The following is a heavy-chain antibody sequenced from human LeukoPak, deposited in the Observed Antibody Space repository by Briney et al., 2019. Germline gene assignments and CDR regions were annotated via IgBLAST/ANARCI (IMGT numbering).Heavy chain of an antibody. Sequence: PVKVSCKASGGTFSSYAISWVRQAPGQGLEWMGGIIPIFGTANYAQKFQGRVTITADKSTSTAYMELSSLRSEDTAVYYCASTPRYSGYEGGFDYWGQGTLVTVSS. CDR2: IIPIFGTA. CDR1: GGTFSSYA. CDR3: ASTPRYSGYEGGFDY. D-gene: IGHD5-12*01. V-gene: IGHV1-69*06. J-gene: IGHJ4*02.